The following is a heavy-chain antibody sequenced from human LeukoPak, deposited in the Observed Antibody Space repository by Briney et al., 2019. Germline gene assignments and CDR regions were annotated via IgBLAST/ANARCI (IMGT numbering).Heavy chain of an antibody. CDR2: IHPGDSNT. J-gene: IGHJ6*02. D-gene: IGHD3-9*01. Sequence: GESLQISCKGSGYTFATYWIGWVRQLPGKGPEWMGIIHPGDSNTRYSLSFQGQVTISADKSISTAYLQWSSLKASDTAMYYCARQPPGRYGKDVWGQGTMVTVSS. CDR1: GYTFATYW. CDR3: ARQPPGRYGKDV. V-gene: IGHV5-51*01.